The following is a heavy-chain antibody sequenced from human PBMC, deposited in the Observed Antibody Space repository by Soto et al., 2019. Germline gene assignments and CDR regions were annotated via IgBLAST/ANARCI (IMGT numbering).Heavy chain of an antibody. CDR2: ISWNSGSI. CDR1: GFTFDDYA. J-gene: IGHJ4*02. V-gene: IGHV3-9*01. CDR3: AKGIPAAISGLFWDY. D-gene: IGHD2-2*01. Sequence: GGSLRLSCAASGFTFDDYAMHWVRQAPGKGLEWVSGISWNSGSIGYADSVKGRFTISRDNAKNSLYLQMNSLRAEDTALYYCAKGIPAAISGLFWDYWGQGTLVTVSS.